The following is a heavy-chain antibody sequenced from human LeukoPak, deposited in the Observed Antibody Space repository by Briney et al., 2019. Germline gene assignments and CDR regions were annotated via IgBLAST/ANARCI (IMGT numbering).Heavy chain of an antibody. CDR2: IKSQRDGGTA. V-gene: IGHV3-15*01. D-gene: IGHD3-10*01. CDR3: ARDRSGRYQPPLGTFDY. J-gene: IGHJ4*02. CDR1: GLTFNNAW. Sequence: GGSLRLSCAASGLTFNNAWMTWVRQAPGKGLEWVGRIKSQRDGGTADYAGPVKGRFTISRDDSKKVMYLQMNSLRAEDTAVYYCARDRSGRYQPPLGTFDYWGQGTLVTVSS.